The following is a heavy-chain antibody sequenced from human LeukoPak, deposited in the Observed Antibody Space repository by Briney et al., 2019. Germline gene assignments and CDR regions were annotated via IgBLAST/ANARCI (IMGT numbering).Heavy chain of an antibody. V-gene: IGHV1-2*02. CDR2: INPNSGGT. Sequence: ASVRVSCKASGYTFTGYHLHWVRQAPGQGLEWMGWINPNSGGTNYAQKFQGRVTMTRDTSISTAYMELSRLRSDDTAVYYCARRDTMVRGVIIQYYYYYGMDVWGQGTTVTVSS. CDR1: GYTFTGYH. CDR3: ARRDTMVRGVIIQYYYYYGMDV. D-gene: IGHD3-10*01. J-gene: IGHJ6*02.